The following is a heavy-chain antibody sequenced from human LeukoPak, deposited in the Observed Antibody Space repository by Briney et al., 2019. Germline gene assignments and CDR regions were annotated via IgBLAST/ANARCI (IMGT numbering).Heavy chain of an antibody. CDR1: GYTFTGYY. D-gene: IGHD4-17*01. Sequence: GASVKVSCKASGYTFTGYYMHWVRQAPGQGLEWMGWINPNSGGTNYAQKFQGRVTMTRDTSISTAYMELSRLRSDDTAVYYCARDTIYGDPSTAFDYWGQGTLVTVSS. CDR3: ARDTIYGDPSTAFDY. J-gene: IGHJ4*02. V-gene: IGHV1-2*02. CDR2: INPNSGGT.